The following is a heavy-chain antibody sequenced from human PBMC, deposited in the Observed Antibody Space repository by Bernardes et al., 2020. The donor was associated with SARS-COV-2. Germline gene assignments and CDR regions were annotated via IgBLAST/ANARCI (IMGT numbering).Heavy chain of an antibody. Sequence: GGSLRLSCSASGFTFSNYAMHWVRQAPGKGLEYVSTISDNGGSTYYADSVKGRFTLSRDNSKNTFFLQMSSLRPDDTAVYYCVKDFLGSSSHWYFDRWGRGTLVTVSS. J-gene: IGHJ2*01. CDR3: VKDFLGSSSHWYFDR. D-gene: IGHD6-6*01. V-gene: IGHV3-64D*06. CDR1: GFTFSNYA. CDR2: ISDNGGST.